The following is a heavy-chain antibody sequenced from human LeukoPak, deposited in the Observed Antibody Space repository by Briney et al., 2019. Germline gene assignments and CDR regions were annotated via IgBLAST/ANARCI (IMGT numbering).Heavy chain of an antibody. Sequence: PGGSLRLSCTTSGFSFGEYALTWVRQAPGEGLEWVGFIRSKAYGGTTENAASVRGRFTISRDDSKSIAYLQMNSLKTEDTAMYYCTRGPVEGATPKKYYYMDVWGKGTTVTISS. CDR3: TRGPVEGATPKKYYYMDV. CDR1: GFSFGEYA. V-gene: IGHV3-49*04. CDR2: IRSKAYGGTT. J-gene: IGHJ6*03. D-gene: IGHD1-26*01.